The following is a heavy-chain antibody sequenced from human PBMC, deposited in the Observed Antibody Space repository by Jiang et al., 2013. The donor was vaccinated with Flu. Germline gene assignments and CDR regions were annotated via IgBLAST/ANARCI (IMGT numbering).Heavy chain of an antibody. CDR3: ARGYSSDFTSDY. Sequence: GAEVKKPGSSVKVSCKASGGTFSSYTISWVRQAPGQGLEWMGRIIPILGIANYAQKFQGRVTITADKSTSTAYMELSSLRSEDTAVYYCARGYSSDFTSDYWGQGTLVTVSS. CDR2: IIPILGIA. CDR1: GGTFSSYT. D-gene: IGHD6-19*01. V-gene: IGHV1-69*02. J-gene: IGHJ4*02.